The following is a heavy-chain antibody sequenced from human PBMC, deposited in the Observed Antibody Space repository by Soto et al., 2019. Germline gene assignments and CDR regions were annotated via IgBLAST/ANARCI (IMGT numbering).Heavy chain of an antibody. CDR1: GGTFSSYA. CDR2: IIPIFGTA. CDR3: ARAHCSGGSCPNWFDP. Sequence: QVQLVQSVAEVKKPGSSVKVSCKASGGTFSSYAISWVRQAPGPGPEWMGGIIPIFGTANYAQKFQGRVTIIADESTSTAYMELSSLRSEDTAVYYCARAHCSGGSCPNWFDPWGQGTLVTVSS. D-gene: IGHD2-15*01. J-gene: IGHJ5*02. V-gene: IGHV1-69*01.